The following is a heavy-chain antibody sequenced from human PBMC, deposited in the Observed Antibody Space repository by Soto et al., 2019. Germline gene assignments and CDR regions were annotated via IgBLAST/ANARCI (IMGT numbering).Heavy chain of an antibody. V-gene: IGHV3-30-3*01. Sequence: QVQLVESGGGVVQPGRSLRLSCAASGFTFSTHAMHWVRQAPSKGLECVAIVSFDGSNKYNADSVKGRFTISRDNSKNTLYLQMSGLTPEDTAVYYCARDQTGITTAGGGRIDHWGQGTLVTVSS. CDR2: VSFDGSNK. D-gene: IGHD6-13*01. J-gene: IGHJ4*02. CDR3: ARDQTGITTAGGGRIDH. CDR1: GFTFSTHA.